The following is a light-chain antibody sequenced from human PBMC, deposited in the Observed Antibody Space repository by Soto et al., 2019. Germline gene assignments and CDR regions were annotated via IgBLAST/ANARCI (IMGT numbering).Light chain of an antibody. CDR2: DVS. J-gene: IGLJ1*01. Sequence: QSVLTQPASVSGSPGQSITISCTGTISDVGAYNYVSWYQQHHPGGAPKLIIYDVSHRPSGVSNRFSGSKSGNTASLTISGLQTEDEADYYCCSYAGSSTLRVFGTGTKVTVL. CDR1: ISDVGAYNY. V-gene: IGLV2-14*03. CDR3: CSYAGSSTLRV.